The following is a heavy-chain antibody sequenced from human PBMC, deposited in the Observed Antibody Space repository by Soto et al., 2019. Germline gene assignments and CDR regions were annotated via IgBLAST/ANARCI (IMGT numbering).Heavy chain of an antibody. D-gene: IGHD3-3*01. CDR3: ANGGSGLSPYYMDV. CDR1: GETFCIYA. V-gene: IGHV3-23*01. CDR2: ISGSGGST. Sequence: PGGSLWLSCAASGETFCIYAVGGVRKATGKGLEWVSAISGSGGSTYYADSVKGRFTISRDNSKNTLYLQMNSLRAEDTAVYYCANGGSGLSPYYMDVWGKGTTVTVSS. J-gene: IGHJ6*03.